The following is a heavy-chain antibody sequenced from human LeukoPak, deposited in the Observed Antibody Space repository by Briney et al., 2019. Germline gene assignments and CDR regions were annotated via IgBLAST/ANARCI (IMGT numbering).Heavy chain of an antibody. CDR3: ARGSRVFAFDI. J-gene: IGHJ3*02. CDR2: IYYSGST. CDR1: GGSISSYY. V-gene: IGHV4-59*12. D-gene: IGHD6-13*01. Sequence: SETLSLTCTVSGGSISSYYWSWIRQPPGKGLEWIGYIYYSGSTSYNPSLKSRVTISVDTSKNQFSLKLSSVTAADTAVYYCARGSRVFAFDIWGQGTMVTVSS.